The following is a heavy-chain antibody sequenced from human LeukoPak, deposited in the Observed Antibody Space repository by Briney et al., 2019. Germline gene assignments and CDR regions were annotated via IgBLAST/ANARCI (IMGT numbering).Heavy chain of an antibody. V-gene: IGHV4-34*01. D-gene: IGHD2-2*01. Sequence: SETLSLTCTVSGGSVSSDSYYWSWIRQPPGKGLEWIGEINHSGSTNYNPSLKSRVTISVDMSKNQFSLKLTSVTAADTAVYYCARGPPAKPGTGYYYGMDVWGQGATVTVSS. J-gene: IGHJ6*02. CDR1: GGSVSSDSYY. CDR2: INHSGST. CDR3: ARGPPAKPGTGYYYGMDV.